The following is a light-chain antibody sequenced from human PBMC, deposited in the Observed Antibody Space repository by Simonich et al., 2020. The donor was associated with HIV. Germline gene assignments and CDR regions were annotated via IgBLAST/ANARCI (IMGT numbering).Light chain of an antibody. CDR2: DAS. Sequence: EIVLTQSPAILSLSPGERATLPCRASQSVSSYLAWYQQKPGQAPRLLIYDASNRATGVPARFSGSGSGTDFTLTITSLESEDFAVYYCQQSSNWITFGQGTRLEIK. CDR1: QSVSSY. CDR3: QQSSNWIT. V-gene: IGKV3-11*01. J-gene: IGKJ5*01.